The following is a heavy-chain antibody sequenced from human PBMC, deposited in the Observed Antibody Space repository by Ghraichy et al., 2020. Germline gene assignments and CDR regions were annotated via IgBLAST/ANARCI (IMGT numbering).Heavy chain of an antibody. CDR3: ARGSGWNSGTRPCSYFDC. V-gene: IGHV6-1*01. CDR2: TYCRSKWHS. J-gene: IGHJ4*02. D-gene: IGHD6-19*01. CDR1: GVSISNNRAA. Sequence: SCAVSGVSISNNRAAWNWLRQSPSRGLGGMGRTYCRSKWHSDYAVSVKSRITINPETSANPFSLQLNSVGPEDTAVYYWARGSGWNSGTRPCSYFDCGGQVTLVTVAS.